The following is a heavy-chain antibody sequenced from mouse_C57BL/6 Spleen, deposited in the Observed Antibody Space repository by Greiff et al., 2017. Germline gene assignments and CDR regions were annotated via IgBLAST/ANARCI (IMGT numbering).Heavy chain of an antibody. V-gene: IGHV1-62-2*01. Sequence: LMKPGASVKLSCKASGYTFTEYTIHWVKQRSGQGLEWIGWFYPGSGSIKYNEKFKDKATLTADKSSSTVYMELSRLTSEDSAVYFCARHEDMGRYYSNYGYFDVWGTGTTVTVSS. D-gene: IGHD2-5*01. J-gene: IGHJ1*03. CDR1: GYTFTEYT. CDR3: ARHEDMGRYYSNYGYFDV. CDR2: FYPGSGSI.